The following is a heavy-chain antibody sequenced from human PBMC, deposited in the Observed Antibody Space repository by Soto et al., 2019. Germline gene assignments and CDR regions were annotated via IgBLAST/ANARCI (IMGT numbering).Heavy chain of an antibody. CDR1: GGSITSGGYY. J-gene: IGHJ4*02. CDR3: ARKHARYFYGIDY. V-gene: IGHV4-31*03. CDR2: IYDSGST. D-gene: IGHD3-10*01. Sequence: SETLSLTCTVSGGSITSGGYYWSWIRQHPGKGLAWLGYIYDSGSTFYNPSLKSRITLSVDTSKNQFSLKLSSVTVADTAVYFCARKHARYFYGIDYFGQGTLLTVSS.